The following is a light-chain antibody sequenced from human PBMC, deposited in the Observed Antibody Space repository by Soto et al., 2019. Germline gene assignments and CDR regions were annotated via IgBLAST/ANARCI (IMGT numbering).Light chain of an antibody. Sequence: EIVLTQSPGTLSLSPGERATLSCRASQSVSSSYLAWYQQKPGQAPRLLIYGVSSRPTGIPDRFSGSGSGTDFTLTISRLEPEDFAVYYCQQYDSSPLTFGGGTKVEIK. CDR2: GVS. CDR3: QQYDSSPLT. V-gene: IGKV3-20*01. J-gene: IGKJ4*01. CDR1: QSVSSSY.